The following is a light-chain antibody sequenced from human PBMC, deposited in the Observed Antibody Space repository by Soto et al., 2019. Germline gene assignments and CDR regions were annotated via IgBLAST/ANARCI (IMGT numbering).Light chain of an antibody. V-gene: IGKV1-5*03. Sequence: DIQSTQSPSTLSASVGDRVTITCRASQSISNWLAWYQQKPGKAPKLLIYKASSLESGVPSRFSGSGSGTEFTLTISSLQPDDFATYFCQQYNEHPRTFGQGTKVDIK. CDR3: QQYNEHPRT. CDR2: KAS. J-gene: IGKJ1*01. CDR1: QSISNW.